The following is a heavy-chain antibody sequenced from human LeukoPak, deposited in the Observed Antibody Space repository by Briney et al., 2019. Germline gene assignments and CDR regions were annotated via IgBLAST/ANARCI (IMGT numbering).Heavy chain of an antibody. CDR1: GFTFSSYA. J-gene: IGHJ5*02. CDR3: ARASGKSWFDP. Sequence: GGSLRLSCTASGFTFSSYAMNWVRQAPGKGLEWVSSISSSSSYIYYADSVKGRFTISRDNAKNSLYLQMNSLRAEDTAVYYCARASGKSWFDPWGQGTLVTVSS. CDR2: ISSSSSYI. V-gene: IGHV3-21*01. D-gene: IGHD6-25*01.